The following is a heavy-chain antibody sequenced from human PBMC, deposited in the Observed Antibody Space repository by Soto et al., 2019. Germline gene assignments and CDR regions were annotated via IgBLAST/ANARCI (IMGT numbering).Heavy chain of an antibody. Sequence: HPGGSLRLSCAASGFTFSSYGMHWVRQAPGKGLEWVAVISYDGSNKYYADSVKGRFTISRDNSKNTLYLQMNSLRAEDTAVYYCAKDGSEPSSSWAPSWGQGTLVTVSS. CDR3: AKDGSEPSSSWAPS. CDR1: GFTFSSYG. J-gene: IGHJ5*02. V-gene: IGHV3-30*18. D-gene: IGHD6-13*01. CDR2: ISYDGSNK.